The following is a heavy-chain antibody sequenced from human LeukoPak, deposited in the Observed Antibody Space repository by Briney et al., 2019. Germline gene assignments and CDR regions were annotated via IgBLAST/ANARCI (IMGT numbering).Heavy chain of an antibody. V-gene: IGHV3-23*01. D-gene: IGHD5-24*01. J-gene: IGHJ4*02. CDR2: IVASGAT. CDR1: GFTFSTYA. CDR3: AKDRDDYGPY. Sequence: GGSLRLSCAASGFTFSTYAMSWVRRAPGKGLEWVSVIVASGATYYADSVKGRFTISRDNSRNTLYLQMNSLRAEDTAVYYCAKDRDDYGPYWGQGTLVTVSS.